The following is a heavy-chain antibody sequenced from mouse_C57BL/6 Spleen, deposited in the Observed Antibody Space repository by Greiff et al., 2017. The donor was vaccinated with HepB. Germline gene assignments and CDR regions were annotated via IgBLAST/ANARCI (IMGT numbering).Heavy chain of an antibody. CDR1: GFTFTDYY. D-gene: IGHD1-1*01. CDR3: ARYGSITTVALDY. J-gene: IGHJ2*01. CDR2: IRNKANGYTT. V-gene: IGHV7-3*01. Sequence: EVMLVESGGGLVQPGGSLSLSCAASGFTFTDYYMSWVRQPPGKALEWLGFIRNKANGYTTEYSASVKGRFTISRDNSQSILYLQMNALRAEDSATYYCARYGSITTVALDYWGQGTTLTVSS.